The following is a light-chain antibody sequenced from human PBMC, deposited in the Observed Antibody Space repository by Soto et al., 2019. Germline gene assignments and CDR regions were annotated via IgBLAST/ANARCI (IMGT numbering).Light chain of an antibody. CDR1: QSVSSD. CDR3: QQYNNWPPYT. J-gene: IGKJ2*01. V-gene: IGKV3-15*01. Sequence: ERVMTQSPAILSGSPGERATLSCRASQSVSSDLAWSQQKPGQAHRPLIYGASTRATGIPARFSGSGSGTEFTLTISSLQSEDFAVYYCQQYNNWPPYTFGQGTKLEIK. CDR2: GAS.